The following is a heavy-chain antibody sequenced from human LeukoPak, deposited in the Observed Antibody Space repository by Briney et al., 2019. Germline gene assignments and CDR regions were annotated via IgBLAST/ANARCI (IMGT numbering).Heavy chain of an antibody. Sequence: GGSLRLSCAASGFTFSSYAMSWVRQAPGNGLEGVSAISGSGGSTYYADSVKGRFTISRDNSKNTLYLQMNSLRAEDTAVYYCAKVGLRFLEWSNFDYWGQGTLVTVSS. J-gene: IGHJ4*02. CDR3: AKVGLRFLEWSNFDY. CDR2: ISGSGGST. CDR1: GFTFSSYA. V-gene: IGHV3-23*01. D-gene: IGHD3-3*01.